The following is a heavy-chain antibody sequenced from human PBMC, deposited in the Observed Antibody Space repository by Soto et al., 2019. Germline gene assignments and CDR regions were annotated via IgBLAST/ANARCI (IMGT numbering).Heavy chain of an antibody. D-gene: IGHD1-26*01. CDR2: IGSSSSFI. CDR3: ARIISGSTGHYYYYAMDV. J-gene: IGHJ6*02. V-gene: IGHV3-21*06. CDR1: GFTFDTYN. Sequence: LKISCAASGFTFDTYNMNWVRQTPGQGLEWVSSIGSSSSFIYYSASVRGRFTVSRDNAKNSLYLQLSSLRAEDTAVYYCARIISGSTGHYYYYAMDVWGQGTAVTVSS.